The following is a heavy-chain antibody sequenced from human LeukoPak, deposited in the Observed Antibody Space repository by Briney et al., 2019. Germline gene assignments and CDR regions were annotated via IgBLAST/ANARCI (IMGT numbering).Heavy chain of an antibody. CDR1: GGSISSSNYY. J-gene: IGHJ4*02. CDR2: IYYSGST. D-gene: IGHD1-26*01. Sequence: SETLSLTCTVSGGSISSSNYYWGWIRQPPGKGLEWIGNIYYSGSTYYNPSLKSRVTISVDTSKNQFSLRLSSVTAADTAVYYCARQGCGSYYCGYFDYWGQGTLVTVS. V-gene: IGHV4-39*01. CDR3: ARQGCGSYYCGYFDY.